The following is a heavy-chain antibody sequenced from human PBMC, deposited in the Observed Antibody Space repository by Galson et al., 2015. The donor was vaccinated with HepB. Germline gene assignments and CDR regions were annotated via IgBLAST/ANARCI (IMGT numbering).Heavy chain of an antibody. CDR1: GDSVSSTSAA. D-gene: IGHD1-14*01. Sequence: CAISGDSVSSTSAAWNWIRQSPSRGLEWLGRTYYRSKWSNNYAVSVKSRITINPDTSKNQFSLHLDSVTPEDTAVYYCARSTGDFDYSAQGTLVTVSS. CDR2: TYYRSKWSN. J-gene: IGHJ4*02. V-gene: IGHV6-1*01. CDR3: ARSTGDFDY.